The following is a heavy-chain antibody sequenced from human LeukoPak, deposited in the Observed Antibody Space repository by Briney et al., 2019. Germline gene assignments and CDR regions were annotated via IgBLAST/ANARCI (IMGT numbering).Heavy chain of an antibody. J-gene: IGHJ5*02. CDR3: ARDTGSWDSSSWYDWFDP. CDR2: IYTSGST. V-gene: IGHV4-4*07. D-gene: IGHD6-13*01. CDR1: GGSISSYY. Sequence: SETLSLTCTVSGGSISSYYWSWIRQPAGKGLEWIGRIYTSGSTNYNPSLKSRVTMSVDTSKNQFFLKLSSVTAADTAVYYCARDTGSWDSSSWYDWFDPWGQGTLVTVSS.